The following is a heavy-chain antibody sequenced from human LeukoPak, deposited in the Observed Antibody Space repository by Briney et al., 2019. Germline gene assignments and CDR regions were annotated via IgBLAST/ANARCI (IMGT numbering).Heavy chain of an antibody. CDR1: GFTVSSNY. V-gene: IGHV3-53*01. Sequence: GGSLRLSCAASGFTVSSNYMSWVRQAPGKGLEWVSIIYSGGSTFYADSVKGRFTISRDNSKNTLYLQMNSLRAEDTAVYYCAKDRLVGATSDAFDIWGQGTMVTVSS. CDR2: IYSGGST. J-gene: IGHJ3*02. D-gene: IGHD1-26*01. CDR3: AKDRLVGATSDAFDI.